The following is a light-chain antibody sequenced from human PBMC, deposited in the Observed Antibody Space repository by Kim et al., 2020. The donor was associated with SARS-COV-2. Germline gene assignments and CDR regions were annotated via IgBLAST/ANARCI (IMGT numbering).Light chain of an antibody. CDR3: QQYNNWLYS. CDR1: QSVSST. CDR2: GAS. Sequence: SVSPGERATLSCRASQSVSSTLAWYQQKPGQAPRLLIYGASTRATGIPARFSGSGSGTEFTLTISSLQSEDFAVYYCQQYNNWLYSFGQGTKLEI. J-gene: IGKJ2*03. V-gene: IGKV3-15*01.